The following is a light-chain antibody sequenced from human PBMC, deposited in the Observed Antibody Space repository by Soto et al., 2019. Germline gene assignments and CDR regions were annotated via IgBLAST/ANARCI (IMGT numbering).Light chain of an antibody. J-gene: IGKJ1*01. CDR2: CAS. CDR1: QSVSSSY. V-gene: IGKV3-20*01. Sequence: EIVLTQSPGTLSLSPGERATLSWRVSQSVSSSYLAWYQQKPGQAPRLLIYCASSRATGIPDRFSGSGSGTDFALTISRLEPEDSAVYYCQQYNNWPRTFGQGTKVDIK. CDR3: QQYNNWPRT.